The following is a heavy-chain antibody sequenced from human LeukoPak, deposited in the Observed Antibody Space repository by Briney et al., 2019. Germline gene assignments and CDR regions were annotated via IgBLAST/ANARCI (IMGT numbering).Heavy chain of an antibody. D-gene: IGHD5-24*01. CDR2: INPSSGSR. Sequence: ASVKVSCKASGYTFTGYYINWVRQAPGQGLEWIGVINPSSGSRNYPPQFQDKIILTRDRSTNTAYMQLNSLTSDDTAVYFCARVENADGLDYWGQGTLVTVSS. CDR3: ARVENADGLDY. V-gene: IGHV1-46*01. J-gene: IGHJ4*02. CDR1: GYTFTGYY.